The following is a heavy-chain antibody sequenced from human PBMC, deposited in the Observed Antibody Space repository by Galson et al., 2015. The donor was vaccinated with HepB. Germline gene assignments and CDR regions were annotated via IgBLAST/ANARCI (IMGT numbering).Heavy chain of an antibody. Sequence: SVKVSCKASGGTFSSYAISWVRQAPGQGLEWMGGIIPILGIANYAQKFQGRVTITADKSTSTAYMELSSLRSEDTAVYYCARVLYEDSNPASGYYYMDVWGKGTTVTVSS. D-gene: IGHD4-11*01. CDR1: GGTFSSYA. CDR3: ARVLYEDSNPASGYYYMDV. J-gene: IGHJ6*03. CDR2: IIPILGIA. V-gene: IGHV1-69*10.